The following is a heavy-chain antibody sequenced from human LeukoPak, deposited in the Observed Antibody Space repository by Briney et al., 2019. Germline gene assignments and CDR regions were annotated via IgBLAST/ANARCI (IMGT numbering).Heavy chain of an antibody. D-gene: IGHD6-19*01. CDR2: ISYDSDTI. Sequence: GGSLRLSCAASGFQFSSYNMNWVRQAPGKGLEWVSYISYDSDTIYYADTVKGRFTISRDNAKNSVYLQMNSLRAEDTALYYCVRDSQEQWVVKFYMDVWGKGTTVTVSS. CDR1: GFQFSSYN. J-gene: IGHJ6*03. V-gene: IGHV3-48*01. CDR3: VRDSQEQWVVKFYMDV.